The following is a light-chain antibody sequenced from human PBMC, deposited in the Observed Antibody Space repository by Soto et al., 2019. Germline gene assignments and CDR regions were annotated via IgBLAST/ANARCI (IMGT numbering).Light chain of an antibody. J-gene: IGLJ3*02. CDR1: SSDVGAYKY. V-gene: IGLV2-8*01. Sequence: QSALTQPPSASGSPGQSVTISSTGTSSDVGAYKYVSWYQQYPGKAPKLMIYEVTKRPSGVPDRFSGSKSGNTASLTVSGLQAEDEADYYCTSYVGNDIWVFGGGTKVTVL. CDR2: EVT. CDR3: TSYVGNDIWV.